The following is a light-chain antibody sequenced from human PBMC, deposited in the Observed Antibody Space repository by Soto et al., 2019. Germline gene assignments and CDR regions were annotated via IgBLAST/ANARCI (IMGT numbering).Light chain of an antibody. CDR3: CSYAGGPEV. CDR1: SSDVGGYKY. Sequence: QSVLAQPRSVSGSPGQSVTISCTVTSSDVGGYKYVSWYQQKPGKAPKLIIYGVSRWSSGVPNRFSGSKSGNRASLTISGLQAEDEGDYYCCSYAGGPEVFGTGTKVTVL. CDR2: GVS. J-gene: IGLJ1*01. V-gene: IGLV2-11*01.